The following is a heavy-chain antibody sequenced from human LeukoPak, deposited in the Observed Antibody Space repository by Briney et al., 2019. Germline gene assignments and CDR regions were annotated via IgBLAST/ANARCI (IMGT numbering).Heavy chain of an antibody. CDR3: VRDPNYHDTSGSIGCNY. V-gene: IGHV1-2*06. CDR2: INPNSGGT. D-gene: IGHD3-22*01. CDR1: GYTFAAYY. Sequence: ASVKVSCKASGYTFAAYYMHWVRQAPGQGLECMGRINPNSGGTDYAHKFQGRVTMTTDTSINTAYMELTWLRSDDTAVYYCVRDPNYHDTSGSIGCNYWGQGTLVTVSS. J-gene: IGHJ4*02.